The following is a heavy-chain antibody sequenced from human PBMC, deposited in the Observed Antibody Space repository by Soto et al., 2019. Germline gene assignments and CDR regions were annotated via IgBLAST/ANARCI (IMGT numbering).Heavy chain of an antibody. D-gene: IGHD1-1*01. J-gene: IGHJ5*02. CDR3: ARDWKGAEGFDP. Sequence: QVQLVQSGAEVKKPGASVKVSCKASGYTFSTYGFSWVRQAPGQGLEWMGWIGADNGDTNYAQNFQGRVTMTTDTSPTTSSMELRRLTSDDTAVYFCARDWKGAEGFDPWGQGTLVTVSS. CDR1: GYTFSTYG. V-gene: IGHV1-18*01. CDR2: IGADNGDT.